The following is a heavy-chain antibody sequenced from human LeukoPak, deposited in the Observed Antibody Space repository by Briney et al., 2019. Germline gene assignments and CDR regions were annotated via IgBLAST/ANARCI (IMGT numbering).Heavy chain of an antibody. V-gene: IGHV3-7*01. CDR3: ARDIDRAHGD. CDR2: IRGDGGDK. D-gene: IGHD2-15*01. CDR1: GFTFTSHW. J-gene: IGHJ4*02. Sequence: PGGSLRPSCAASGFTFTSHWMTWVRQAPGKGLEWVANIRGDGGDKYYVDSVKGRFTISRDNAKNSVYLQMNSLRGEDTAVYYCARDIDRAHGDWGQGTLVTVSS.